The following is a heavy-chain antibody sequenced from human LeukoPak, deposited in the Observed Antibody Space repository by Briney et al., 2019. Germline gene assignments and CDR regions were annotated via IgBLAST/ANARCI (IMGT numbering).Heavy chain of an antibody. CDR2: IYTSGST. Sequence: SETLSLTCTVSGGSISSGSYYWSWIRQPAGKGLEWIGRIYTSGSTNYNPSLKSRVTISVDTSKNQFSLKLSSVTAADTAVYYCARAPVSGYDSGAIFDYWGQGTLVTVSS. CDR1: GGSISSGSYY. J-gene: IGHJ4*02. V-gene: IGHV4-61*02. D-gene: IGHD5-12*01. CDR3: ARAPVSGYDSGAIFDY.